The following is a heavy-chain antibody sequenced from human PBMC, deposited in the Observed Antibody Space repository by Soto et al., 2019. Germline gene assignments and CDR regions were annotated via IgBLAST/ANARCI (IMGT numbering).Heavy chain of an antibody. Sequence: GSLRLSCAASGFTFSSYAMHWVRQAPGKGLEWVAVISYDGSNKYYADSVKGRFTISRDNSKNTLYLQMNRLRAEDTAVYYCARDRRDWEGDAFDIWGQGTMVTVSS. V-gene: IGHV3-30*04. CDR2: ISYDGSNK. CDR1: GFTFSSYA. D-gene: IGHD3-9*01. J-gene: IGHJ3*02. CDR3: ARDRRDWEGDAFDI.